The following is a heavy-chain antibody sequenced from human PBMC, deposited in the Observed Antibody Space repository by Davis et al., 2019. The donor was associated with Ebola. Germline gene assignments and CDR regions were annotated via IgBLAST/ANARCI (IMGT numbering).Heavy chain of an antibody. D-gene: IGHD5-12*01. CDR3: ARAFYSGYDLHY. V-gene: IGHV3-21*01. CDR2: ISSSSYI. Sequence: GESLKISCAASGFTFSSYSMNWVRQAPGKGLEWVSSISSSSYIYYADSVKGRFTISRDNAKNSLYLQMNSLRAEGTAVYYCARAFYSGYDLHYWGQGTLVTVSS. J-gene: IGHJ4*02. CDR1: GFTFSSYS.